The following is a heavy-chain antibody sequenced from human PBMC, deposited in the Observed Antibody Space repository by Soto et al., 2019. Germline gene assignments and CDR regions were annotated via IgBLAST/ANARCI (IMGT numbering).Heavy chain of an antibody. J-gene: IGHJ4*02. V-gene: IGHV3-23*01. Sequence: GGSLRLSGTASGFILSEYAMNWVRHTPGAGLEWVSTLSKDGANEHYVDSVKGRFTISRDDAKNTLYLQMNSLRAEDTAMYYCAKDPSTGGADYWGQGTQVTVSS. CDR2: LSKDGANE. CDR3: AKDPSTGGADY. CDR1: GFILSEYA. D-gene: IGHD2-15*01.